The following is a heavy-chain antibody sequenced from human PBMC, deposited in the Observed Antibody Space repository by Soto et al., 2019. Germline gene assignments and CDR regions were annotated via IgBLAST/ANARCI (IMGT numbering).Heavy chain of an antibody. CDR3: ARVGPGYYFGMDV. CDR1: GYTFTNYD. V-gene: IGHV1-8*01. Sequence: QVQLVQSGAEVKKPGASVKVSCTASGYTFTNYDIYWVRQATGQGLECVGWMNPNSGNTDYPQKFQXRXXMTRNTSISTAYMELTSLRSEDTAVYYCARVGPGYYFGMDVWGPGTTVTVSS. CDR2: MNPNSGNT. J-gene: IGHJ6*02.